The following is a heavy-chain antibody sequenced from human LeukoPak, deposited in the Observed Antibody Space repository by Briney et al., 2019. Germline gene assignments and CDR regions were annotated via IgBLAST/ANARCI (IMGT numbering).Heavy chain of an antibody. CDR2: IIPIFGTA. V-gene: IGHV1-69*05. CDR1: GGTFSSYA. D-gene: IGHD5-12*01. CDR3: ARGSSYSGYDPYYYYMDV. Sequence: GSSVKVSCKASGGTFSSYAISWVRQAPGQGPEWMGGIIPIFGTANYAQKFQGRVTITTDESTSTAYMELSSLRSEDTAVYYCARGSSYSGYDPYYYYMDVWGKGTTVTVSS. J-gene: IGHJ6*03.